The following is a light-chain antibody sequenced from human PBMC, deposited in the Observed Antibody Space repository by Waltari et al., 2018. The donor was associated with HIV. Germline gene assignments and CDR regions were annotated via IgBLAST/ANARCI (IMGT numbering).Light chain of an antibody. CDR1: SSNVQRNS. CDR3: ASWDDSLNGYV. Sequence: QSVLTQPPSASATPGPRLTISCSGSSSNVQRNSVTWHQQLAGTAPKFLIFSNNQRPSGVPDRFSGSKSGTSASLAISGLQSEDEADYYCASWDDSLNGYVFGIGTKVTVL. J-gene: IGLJ1*01. CDR2: SNN. V-gene: IGLV1-44*01.